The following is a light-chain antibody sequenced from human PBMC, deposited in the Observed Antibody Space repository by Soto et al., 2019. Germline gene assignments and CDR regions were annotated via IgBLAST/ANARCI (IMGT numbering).Light chain of an antibody. Sequence: QSVLTQPASVSGSPGQSIAISCTGTSSDVGGYNYVPWYQQHPGKAPKLIIYDVSNRPSGVSNRFSGSKSGNAASLTISGLQAEDEADYYCSSYTSSSLYVFGTGTKVTVL. CDR2: DVS. CDR3: SSYTSSSLYV. CDR1: SSDVGGYNY. V-gene: IGLV2-14*01. J-gene: IGLJ1*01.